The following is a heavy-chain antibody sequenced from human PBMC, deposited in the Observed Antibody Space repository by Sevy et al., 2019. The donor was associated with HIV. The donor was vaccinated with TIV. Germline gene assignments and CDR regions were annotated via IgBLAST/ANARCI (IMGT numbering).Heavy chain of an antibody. Sequence: GESLKISCVTSGFTFSNSGMNWVRQAPGKGLEWVSYISGSSRTINYADSVQGRFTISRDNAKNSLSLQMYSLRGEDTAVYYCARDCGNSGYYYLDYWGQGTLVTISS. J-gene: IGHJ4*02. V-gene: IGHV3-48*01. CDR2: ISGSSRTI. CDR3: ARDCGNSGYYYLDY. CDR1: GFTFSNSG. D-gene: IGHD3-22*01.